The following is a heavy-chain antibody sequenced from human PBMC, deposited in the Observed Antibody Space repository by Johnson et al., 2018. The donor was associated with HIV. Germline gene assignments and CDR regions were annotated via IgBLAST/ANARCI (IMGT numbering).Heavy chain of an antibody. CDR3: ARGKKRYCDWLSNGDNYAFAI. D-gene: IGHD3-9*01. V-gene: IGHV3-66*03. CDR1: GFTVSSNY. Sequence: VQLVESGGGLIQPGGSLRLSCAASGFTVSSNYMSWVRQAPGKGLEWVSVIYSGGSTYYADSVKGRFTISRDNSKNTLYLQMGSLRAEDMAVYYCARGKKRYCDWLSNGDNYAFAIWGQGTMVTVSS. CDR2: IYSGGST. J-gene: IGHJ3*02.